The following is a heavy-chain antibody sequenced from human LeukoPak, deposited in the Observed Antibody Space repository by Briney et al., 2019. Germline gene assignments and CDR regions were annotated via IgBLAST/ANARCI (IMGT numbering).Heavy chain of an antibody. CDR1: GFTFSGYS. CDR3: ARVPKITMVQGELHYFDF. V-gene: IGHV3-48*02. J-gene: IGHJ4*02. D-gene: IGHD3-10*01. CDR2: ISSSSSTI. Sequence: PGESLRLSCAASGFTFSGYSMNWVRQAPGKWLEWVSYISSSSSTIYYADSVKGRFTISRDNAKNSLYLQMNSLRDEDTAVYYCARVPKITMVQGELHYFDFWGQGTLVTVSS.